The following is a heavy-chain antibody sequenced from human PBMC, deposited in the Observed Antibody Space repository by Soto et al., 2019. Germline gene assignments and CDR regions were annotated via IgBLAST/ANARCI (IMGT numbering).Heavy chain of an antibody. CDR2: IYYSGST. J-gene: IGHJ4*02. CDR1: GGSISSGGYY. Sequence: PSETLSLTCTVSGGSISSGGYYWSWIRQHPGKGLEWIGYIYYSGSTYYNPSLKSRVTISVDTSKNQFSLKLSSVTAADTAVYYCARSGYYDHYFDYWGQGTLVTVSS. CDR3: ARSGYYDHYFDY. D-gene: IGHD3-22*01. V-gene: IGHV4-31*03.